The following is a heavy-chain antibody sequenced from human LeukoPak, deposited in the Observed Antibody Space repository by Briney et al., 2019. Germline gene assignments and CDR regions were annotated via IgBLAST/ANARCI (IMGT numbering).Heavy chain of an antibody. J-gene: IGHJ4*02. CDR2: IWYDGSNK. Sequence: GGSLRLSCAASGFRFSSYGMHWVRQAPGKGLEWVAVIWYDGSNKYYADSVKGRFTISRDNSKNTLYLQMNSLRAEDTAVYYCAKERAAAVEVYFDYWGQGTLVTVSS. CDR3: AKERAAAVEVYFDY. D-gene: IGHD6-13*01. CDR1: GFRFSSYG. V-gene: IGHV3-33*06.